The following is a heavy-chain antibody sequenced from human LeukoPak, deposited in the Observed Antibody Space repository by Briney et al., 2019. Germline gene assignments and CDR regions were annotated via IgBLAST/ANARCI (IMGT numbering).Heavy chain of an antibody. CDR2: IYYIGST. CDR3: ARIPIQPIAAAGTAEY. J-gene: IGHJ4*02. CDR1: GGSISSSTYY. Sequence: SETLSLTCTVSGGSISSSTYYWGWIRQPPGKGLEWIGSIYYIGSTYYSPSLKSRVTISVDTSKNHFSLKLSSVTAADTAVYYCARIPIQPIAAAGTAEYWGQGTLVTVSS. D-gene: IGHD6-13*01. V-gene: IGHV4-39*07.